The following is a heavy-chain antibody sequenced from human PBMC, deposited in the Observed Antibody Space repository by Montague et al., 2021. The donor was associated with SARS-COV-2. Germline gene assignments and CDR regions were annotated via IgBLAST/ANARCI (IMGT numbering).Heavy chain of an antibody. V-gene: IGHV6-1*01. D-gene: IGHD6-13*01. J-gene: IGHJ4*02. CDR3: ARATRYSLSWSLDY. CDR2: TYYRSKWYY. CDR1: GDSVSSNTAA. Sequence: CAISGDSVSSNTAAWNWIRQSPSRGLEWLGRTYYRSKWYYDYAVSVKSRMTISPDTSKNQFSLQLSSVTPEDRAVYYCARATRYSLSWSLDYWGQGTMVTVSS.